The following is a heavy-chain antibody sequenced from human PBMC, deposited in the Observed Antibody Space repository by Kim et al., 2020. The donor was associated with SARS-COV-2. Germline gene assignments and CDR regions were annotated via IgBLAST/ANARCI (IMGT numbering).Heavy chain of an antibody. J-gene: IGHJ6*03. CDR2: MNPNSGNT. D-gene: IGHD3-3*01. V-gene: IGHV1-8*01. CDR3: ARAVRGSGFGVVIIRAYYMDV. Sequence: ASVNVSCKASGYTFTSYDINWVRQATGQGLEWMGWMNPNSGNTGYAQKFQGRGTMTRNTSISTAYMELSSLRSEDTAVYYCARAVRGSGFGVVIIRAYYMDVWGKGTTVTVSS. CDR1: GYTFTSYD.